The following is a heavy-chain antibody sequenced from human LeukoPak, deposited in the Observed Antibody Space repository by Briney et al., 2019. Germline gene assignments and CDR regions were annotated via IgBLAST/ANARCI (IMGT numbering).Heavy chain of an antibody. Sequence: SETLSLTCTISGFSISSDYYWGWIRQPPGKGLEWIGNIYYSGSTYYNPSLKSRVTISVDTSKNQFSLKLSSVTAADTAVYYCASSLPSGTYYWGQGTLVTVSS. V-gene: IGHV4-38-2*02. D-gene: IGHD3-10*01. CDR1: GFSISSDYY. CDR2: IYYSGST. J-gene: IGHJ4*02. CDR3: ASSLPSGTYY.